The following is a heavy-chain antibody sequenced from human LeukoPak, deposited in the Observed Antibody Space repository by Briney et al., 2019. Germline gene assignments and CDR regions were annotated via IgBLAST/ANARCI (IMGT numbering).Heavy chain of an antibody. D-gene: IGHD2-15*01. J-gene: IGHJ6*03. CDR3: ARLGYCSGGSCYYYYYMDV. V-gene: IGHV4-39*07. CDR1: DGSISSSSYY. CDR2: IYYGSVFYSVST. Sequence: SETLSLTCTVSDGSISSSSYYWGWIRQPPGKGLEWIGSIYYGSVFYSVSTYYNPSLKSRITMSGDTSKNQFSLKLSSVTAADTAAYYCARLGYCSGGSCYYYYYMDVWGKGTTVTISS.